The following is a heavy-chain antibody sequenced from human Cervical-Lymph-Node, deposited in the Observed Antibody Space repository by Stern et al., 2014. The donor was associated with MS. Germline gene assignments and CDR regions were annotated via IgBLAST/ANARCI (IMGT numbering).Heavy chain of an antibody. Sequence: QVQLQESGPVLVKSSQTLSLTCSVSGGSISSAGFTWNWIRQHPGKGLEWLGNIYYSGSTYYNPSLKGRVTMSLDVSRNQFSLSLTSVTVADTAVYYCAREGSSGSYFLDYWGQGTLVTVSS. V-gene: IGHV4-31*03. CDR2: IYYSGST. CDR1: GGSISSAGFT. D-gene: IGHD3-22*01. J-gene: IGHJ4*02. CDR3: AREGSSGSYFLDY.